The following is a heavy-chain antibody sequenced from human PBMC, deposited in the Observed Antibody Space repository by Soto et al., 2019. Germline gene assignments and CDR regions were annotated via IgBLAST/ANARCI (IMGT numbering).Heavy chain of an antibody. CDR1: GYTLTDYY. D-gene: IGHD6-25*01. V-gene: IGHV1-2*02. J-gene: IGHJ2*01. CDR2: INPHTGDT. CDR3: AREGGAAPGARREWYLDL. Sequence: QVHLVQSGAEVKKPGASVTVSCKTSGYTLTDYYMHWVRQAPGQGLEWMAWINPHTGDTGIAERFQGRVTMTRDTSTNTDLMDPTRLTSDDTASYFCAREGGAAPGARREWYLDLWGRGSLVTVSS.